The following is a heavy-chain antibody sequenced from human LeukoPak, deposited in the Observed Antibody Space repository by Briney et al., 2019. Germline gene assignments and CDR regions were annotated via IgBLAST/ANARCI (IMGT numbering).Heavy chain of an antibody. CDR1: GFTFSSYW. V-gene: IGHV3-74*01. Sequence: GGSLRLSCAASGFTFSSYWMHWVRQAPGKGLVWVSRINTDGSSTSYADSVKGRFTISRDNAKNTLYLQMNSLRAEDTAVYYCARDTHSSSWYLDYLGQGTLVTVSS. CDR2: INTDGSST. CDR3: ARDTHSSSWYLDY. D-gene: IGHD6-13*01. J-gene: IGHJ4*02.